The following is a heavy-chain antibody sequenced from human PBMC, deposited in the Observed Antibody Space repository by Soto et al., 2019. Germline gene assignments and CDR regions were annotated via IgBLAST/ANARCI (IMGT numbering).Heavy chain of an antibody. CDR3: SGAESPDTAYFSLY. CDR1: GGSISSGFYS. V-gene: IGHV4-30-2*01. CDR2: IYNSGNT. Sequence: SETLSLTCTVSGGSISSGFYSWSWIRQPPGQGLEWIGYIYNSGNTYYNPSLMSRVTISVDRSQNHFSLKLTSVTAADSAVYYCSGAESPDTAYFSLYWGQGTPVTVSS. J-gene: IGHJ4*02. D-gene: IGHD1-26*01.